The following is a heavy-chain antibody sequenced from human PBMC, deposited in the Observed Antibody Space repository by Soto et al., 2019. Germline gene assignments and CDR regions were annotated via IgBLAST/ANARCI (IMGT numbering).Heavy chain of an antibody. CDR2: IIGIVGST. V-gene: IGHV3-23*01. CDR1: GFTFSSYA. Sequence: PGGSLRLSCAASGFTFSSYAMSWVRQAPGKGLEWVSFIIGIVGSTYYADSVKGRFTFSRDNSKTPFYLQMNSLRAEDTAVYYCAKVSAAAGTEEGWGQGTLVTVSS. J-gene: IGHJ4*02. CDR3: AKVSAAAGTEEG. D-gene: IGHD6-13*01.